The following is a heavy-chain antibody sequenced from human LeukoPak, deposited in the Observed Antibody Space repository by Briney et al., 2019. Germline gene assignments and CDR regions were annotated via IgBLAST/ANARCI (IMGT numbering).Heavy chain of an antibody. D-gene: IGHD3-22*01. V-gene: IGHV3-7*01. CDR3: AREGDDSSGYCSDY. CDR2: IKQDGREK. J-gene: IGHJ4*02. Sequence: GGSLRLSCAASGFTFSSYWMSWVRQAPGKGLEWVANIKQDGREKYYVDSVKGRFTISRDNAKNSLYLQMNSLRAEDTAVYYCAREGDDSSGYCSDYWGQGTLVTVSS. CDR1: GFTFSSYW.